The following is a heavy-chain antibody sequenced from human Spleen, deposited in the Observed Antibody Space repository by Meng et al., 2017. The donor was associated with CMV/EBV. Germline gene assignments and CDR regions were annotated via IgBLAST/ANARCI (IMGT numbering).Heavy chain of an antibody. CDR1: GFTFDDYA. CDR2: ISWDGGST. Sequence: GGSLRLSCAASGFTFDDYAMHWVRQAPGKGLEWVSLISWDGGSTYYADSVKGRFTISRDNSKNSLYLQMNSLRAEDTALYYCAKDNGGNTDYFDYWGQGTLVTVSS. J-gene: IGHJ4*02. CDR3: AKDNGGNTDYFDY. D-gene: IGHD4-23*01. V-gene: IGHV3-43D*03.